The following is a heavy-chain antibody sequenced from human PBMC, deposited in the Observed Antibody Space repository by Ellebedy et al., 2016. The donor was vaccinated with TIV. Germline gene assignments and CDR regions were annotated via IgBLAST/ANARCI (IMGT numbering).Heavy chain of an antibody. CDR2: MNPNSGNT. D-gene: IGHD4-17*01. CDR1: GGTFNRYV. Sequence: ASVKVSXXASGGTFNRYVISWVRQAPGQGLEWMGWMNPNSGNTGHAQKFQGRLTMTRNTSISTAYMELSSLRSEDTAVYYCAISTVTTEMDYWGQGTLVTVSS. CDR3: AISTVTTEMDY. V-gene: IGHV1-8*01. J-gene: IGHJ4*02.